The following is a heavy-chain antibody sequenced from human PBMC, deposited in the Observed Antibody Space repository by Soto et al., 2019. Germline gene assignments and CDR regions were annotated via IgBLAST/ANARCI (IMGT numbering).Heavy chain of an antibody. CDR1: AFTGRHHY. V-gene: IGHV3-66*01. CDR3: TRDSSYYGAGRGVLDY. D-gene: IGHD3-10*01. J-gene: IGHJ4*02. Sequence: GESLRQSNAVSAFTGRHHYMIWVRQAPGKGLEWVSVIYSGGNTDYAESVRGRFTVSGDTSKNTLYLQMNSLRAEDTAIYYCTRDSSYYGAGRGVLDYWGQGT. CDR2: IYSGGNT.